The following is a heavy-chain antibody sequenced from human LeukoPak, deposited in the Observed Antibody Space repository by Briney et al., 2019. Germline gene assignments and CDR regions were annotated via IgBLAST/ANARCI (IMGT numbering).Heavy chain of an antibody. V-gene: IGHV3-30*18. CDR2: ISYDGSNK. CDR1: GFTFSSYG. D-gene: IGHD5-24*01. Sequence: GGSLRLSCAASGFTFSSYGMPGVRQAPAKGREWVAVISYDGSNKYYADSVKGRFTISRDNSKNTLYLQMNSLRAEDTAVYYCAKDRRDGYNYHYFDYWGQGTLVTVSS. CDR3: AKDRRDGYNYHYFDY. J-gene: IGHJ4*02.